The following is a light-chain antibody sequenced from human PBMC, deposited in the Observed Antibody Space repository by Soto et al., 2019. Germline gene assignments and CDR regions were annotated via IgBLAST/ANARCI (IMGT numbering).Light chain of an antibody. CDR2: DDS. J-gene: IGLJ2*01. Sequence: NFMLTQPPSVSESPGKTVTISCTRSSGSIVSNYVHWYQQRPGSAPSTIISDDSQRPSGVPDRFSGSIDHSSNSAFLTISGLRTEDEADYYCQFYAASDVIIFGGGTKLTVL. CDR3: QFYAASDVII. CDR1: SGSIVSNY. V-gene: IGLV6-57*04.